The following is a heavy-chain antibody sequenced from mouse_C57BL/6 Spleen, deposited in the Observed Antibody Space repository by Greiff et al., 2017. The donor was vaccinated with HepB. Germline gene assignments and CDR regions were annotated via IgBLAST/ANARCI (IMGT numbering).Heavy chain of an antibody. Sequence: EVKLMESGPGLVKPSQSLSLTCSVTGYSITSGYYWNWIRQFPGNKLEWMGYISYDGSNNYNPSLKNRISITRDTSKNQFFLKLNSVTTEDTATYYCARGGYYTYYAMDYWGQGTSVTVSS. CDR3: ARGGYYTYYAMDY. V-gene: IGHV3-6*01. CDR1: GYSITSGYY. CDR2: ISYDGSN. D-gene: IGHD2-3*01. J-gene: IGHJ4*01.